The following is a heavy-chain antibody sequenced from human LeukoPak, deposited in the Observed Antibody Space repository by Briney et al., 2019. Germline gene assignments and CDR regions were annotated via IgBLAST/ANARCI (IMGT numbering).Heavy chain of an antibody. CDR1: GFTFSTYA. J-gene: IGHJ1*01. V-gene: IGHV3-23*01. CDR3: AKGPLDTRDGYNYVRDD. D-gene: IGHD5-24*01. Sequence: GGSLRLSCAAPGFTFSTYAMMWGRPAPGKGPGWVSGINSSGGSTFYADSVKRRFTISRDNSKDTLYLQMNSLRADDTAVYYCAKGPLDTRDGYNYVRDDWGQGTLVTVSS. CDR2: INSSGGST.